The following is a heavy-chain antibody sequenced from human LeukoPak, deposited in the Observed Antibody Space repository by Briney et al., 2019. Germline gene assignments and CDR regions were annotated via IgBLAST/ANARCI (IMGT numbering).Heavy chain of an antibody. CDR2: TNTNTGNP. Sequence: ASVKVSCKASGYTFTSYAMNWVRQAPGQGLEWMGWTNTNTGNPTYAQGFTGRFVFSLDTSVSTAYLQISSLKAEDTAVYYCARGRVVLWFGELLGFDPWGQGTLVTVSS. D-gene: IGHD3-10*01. CDR1: GYTFTSYA. CDR3: ARGRVVLWFGELLGFDP. V-gene: IGHV7-4-1*02. J-gene: IGHJ5*02.